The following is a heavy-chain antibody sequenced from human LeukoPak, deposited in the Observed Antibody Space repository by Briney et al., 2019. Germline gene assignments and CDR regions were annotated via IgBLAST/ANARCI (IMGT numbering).Heavy chain of an antibody. D-gene: IGHD1-26*01. V-gene: IGHV1-24*01. Sequence: ASVKVSCKVSGYTLTELSMHWVRQAPGKGLEWMGGFDPEDGETIYAQKFQGRVTMTEDTSTDTAYMELSSLRSEDTAVYYCATALPSGSSPYYFDYWGQGTLVTVSS. J-gene: IGHJ4*02. CDR3: ATALPSGSSPYYFDY. CDR1: GYTLTELS. CDR2: FDPEDGET.